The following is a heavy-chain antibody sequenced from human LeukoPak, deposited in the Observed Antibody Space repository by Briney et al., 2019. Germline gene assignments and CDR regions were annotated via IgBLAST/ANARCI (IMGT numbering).Heavy chain of an antibody. Sequence: SETLSLTCTVSGDSLTSYYWSWIRQPPGKGLEWIGYIYYSGSTNYNPSLKSRVTISVDTSKNQFSLKLSSVTAADTAVYYCARDLSSAYYYGSGSYYPVDWGQGTLVTVSS. V-gene: IGHV4-59*12. CDR3: ARDLSSAYYYGSGSYYPVD. D-gene: IGHD3-10*01. CDR2: IYYSGST. CDR1: GDSLTSYY. J-gene: IGHJ4*02.